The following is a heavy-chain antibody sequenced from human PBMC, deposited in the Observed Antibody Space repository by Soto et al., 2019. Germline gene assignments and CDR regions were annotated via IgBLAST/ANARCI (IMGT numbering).Heavy chain of an antibody. J-gene: IGHJ4*02. CDR2: IYYSGST. Sequence: LSLTCTVSGGSISSGGYYWTWIRQYPGEGLEWIGYIYYSGSTHYNPSLKSRVIISVDTSQNQFSLKLKSVTAADAAVYYCARLSGYSAYGPFDYWAQGTLVTVSS. V-gene: IGHV4-31*03. CDR3: ARLSGYSAYGPFDY. CDR1: GGSISSGGYY. D-gene: IGHD5-12*01.